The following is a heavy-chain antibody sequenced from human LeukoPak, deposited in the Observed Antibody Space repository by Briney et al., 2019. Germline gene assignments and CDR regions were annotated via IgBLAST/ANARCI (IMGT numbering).Heavy chain of an antibody. J-gene: IGHJ4*02. D-gene: IGHD3-9*01. V-gene: IGHV3-21*01. Sequence: GGSLRLSCAASGFTFSSYSMNWVRQAPGKGLEWVSSISSSSSYIYYADSVKGRFTISRDNAKNSLYLQMNSLRAEDTAVYYCAREHILTGYNEDYWGQGTLVTVSS. CDR3: AREHILTGYNEDY. CDR1: GFTFSSYS. CDR2: ISSSSSYI.